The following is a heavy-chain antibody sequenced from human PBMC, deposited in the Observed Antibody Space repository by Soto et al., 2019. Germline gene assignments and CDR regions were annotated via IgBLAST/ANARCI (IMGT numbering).Heavy chain of an antibody. CDR2: IYYSGST. J-gene: IGHJ6*02. CDR3: ARGGVGTMVRGLTYDYYAMDF. V-gene: IGHV4-59*12. Sequence: PSESMCFPCSASAGCSSSYYCNWTRLPPGKGLEWIGYIYYSGSTNYNPSLQRRVTISVDTSNIQFSLKLSSVTAADTAIYYCARGGVGTMVRGLTYDYYAMDFWGQGTTVT. CDR1: AGCSSSYY. D-gene: IGHD3-10*01.